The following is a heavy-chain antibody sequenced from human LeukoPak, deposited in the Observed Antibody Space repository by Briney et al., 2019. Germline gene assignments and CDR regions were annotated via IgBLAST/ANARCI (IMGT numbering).Heavy chain of an antibody. D-gene: IGHD3-10*01. J-gene: IGHJ4*02. CDR3: ARVSLKIKIRGAPVYF. V-gene: IGHV3-11*01. CDR1: GFSFRDHY. Sequence: PGRSLRLSCAASGFSFRDHYMTWIRQAPGKGPECISGICGLGGLQYYADSVKGRFTISRDNSKSSLYLQISSRRAGDPVVYYCARVSLKIKIRGAPVYFWGQGTLVTVSS. CDR2: ICGLGGLQ.